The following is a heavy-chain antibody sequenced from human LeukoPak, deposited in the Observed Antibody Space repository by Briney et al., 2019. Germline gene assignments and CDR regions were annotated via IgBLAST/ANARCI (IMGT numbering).Heavy chain of an antibody. J-gene: IGHJ4*02. D-gene: IGHD6-19*01. CDR1: GFTFSSYS. V-gene: IGHV3-7*01. CDR2: IKEDGSEK. Sequence: PGGSLRPSCAASGFTFSSYSMNWVRQAPGKGLEWVADIKEDGSEKHYADSVKGRFTISRDNAKNSLDLHVSSLRAEDMAVYYCARVGTWLVFDYWGQGILVTVSS. CDR3: ARVGTWLVFDY.